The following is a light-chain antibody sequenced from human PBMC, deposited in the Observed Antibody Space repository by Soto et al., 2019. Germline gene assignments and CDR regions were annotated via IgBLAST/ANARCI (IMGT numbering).Light chain of an antibody. CDR2: KAS. Sequence: DIQMTQSPSTLSASVGDRVSITCRASQSISSWVAWYQQKPGKAPKLLISKASSLESGVPSRFSGSGSGTEFTLTITSLQPDDFATYYCQQYNTMATFGQGTKVHIK. V-gene: IGKV1-5*03. CDR3: QQYNTMAT. CDR1: QSISSW. J-gene: IGKJ1*01.